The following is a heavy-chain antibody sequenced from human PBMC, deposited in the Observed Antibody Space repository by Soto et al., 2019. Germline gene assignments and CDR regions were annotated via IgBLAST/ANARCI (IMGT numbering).Heavy chain of an antibody. V-gene: IGHV1-18*01. CDR1: GYTFTSYG. CDR3: ARVSSGWYYWLDP. D-gene: IGHD6-19*01. J-gene: IGHJ5*02. Sequence: GASVKVSCKASGYTFTSYGISWVRQAPGQGLEWMGWISTNNGNTNYAQKLQGRVTMTTDTSTSTAYMELRSLRSDDTAVYYCARVSSGWYYWLDPWGQGTLVTVSS. CDR2: ISTNNGNT.